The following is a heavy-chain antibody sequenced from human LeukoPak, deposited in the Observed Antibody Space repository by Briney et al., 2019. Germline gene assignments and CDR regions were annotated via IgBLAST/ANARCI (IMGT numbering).Heavy chain of an antibody. Sequence: SETLSLTCTVSGGSIYNEYWSWIRQPPGKGLEWIGYIYYSGSTNYNPSIKSRVTISVDTSKNQVSLILSSVIAADTAVYYCARHYGGGFDYWGQGTLVTVSS. CDR2: IYYSGST. J-gene: IGHJ4*02. V-gene: IGHV4-59*01. D-gene: IGHD3-16*01. CDR3: ARHYGGGFDY. CDR1: GGSIYNEY.